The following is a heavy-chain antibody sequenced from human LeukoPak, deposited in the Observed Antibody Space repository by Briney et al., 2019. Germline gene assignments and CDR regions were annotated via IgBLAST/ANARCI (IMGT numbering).Heavy chain of an antibody. CDR3: AKTKGYFDY. D-gene: IGHD1/OR15-1a*01. CDR1: GDSIRSYY. Sequence: SETLSLTCTVSGDSIRSYYWSWIRQPAGKGPEWIGRIYNDGSTNYNPSLKSRVTMSVDTSKNQFSLKLSSVTAADTAVYYCAKTKGYFDYWGQGTLVTVSS. CDR2: IYNDGST. J-gene: IGHJ4*02. V-gene: IGHV4-4*07.